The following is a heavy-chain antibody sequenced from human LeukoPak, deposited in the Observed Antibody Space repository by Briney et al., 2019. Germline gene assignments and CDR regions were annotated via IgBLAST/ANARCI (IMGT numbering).Heavy chain of an antibody. J-gene: IGHJ5*02. CDR3: ARLLVVVPGASIHWFDP. CDR1: GYTLTSDG. D-gene: IGHD2-2*01. CDR2: INTNTGNP. Sequence: ASVKVSCRASGYTLTSDGMNWVRQAPGQGLEWMGWINTNTGNPTYAQGFTGRFVFSLDTSVSTAYLKISNLKAEDTAFYYCARLLVVVPGASIHWFDPWGQGTLVTVSS. V-gene: IGHV7-4-1*02.